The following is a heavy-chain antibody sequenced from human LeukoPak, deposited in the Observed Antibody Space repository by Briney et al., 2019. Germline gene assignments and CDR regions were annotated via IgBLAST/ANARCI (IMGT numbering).Heavy chain of an antibody. Sequence: GGSPRLSCAASGFTFSSYWMDWVRQAPGKGLVWVSGINSDGRMTRYAESVNGRFTISRDNAKNTLYLQMNSLRAEDTSVYYCARVGSTDSPHAFDIWGQGTMVTVSS. CDR2: INSDGRMT. CDR3: ARVGSTDSPHAFDI. J-gene: IGHJ3*02. CDR1: GFTFSSYW. V-gene: IGHV3-74*01. D-gene: IGHD2-21*02.